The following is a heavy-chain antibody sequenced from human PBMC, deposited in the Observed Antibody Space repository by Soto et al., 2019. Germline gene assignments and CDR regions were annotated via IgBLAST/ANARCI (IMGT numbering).Heavy chain of an antibody. CDR2: IYYSGST. CDR3: ARRAGNRRGYPIDS. Sequence: QVQLQESGPGLVKPSQTLSLTCAVSGGSIRSDGSYWTWIRQLPGGGLEWIGYIYYSGSTSYNPSRESRASISVDSSENQFSLRLTSVTAADTAVYYCARRAGNRRGYPIDSWGQGTLVTVSS. V-gene: IGHV4-31*11. CDR1: GGSIRSDGSY. J-gene: IGHJ4*02. D-gene: IGHD5-18*01.